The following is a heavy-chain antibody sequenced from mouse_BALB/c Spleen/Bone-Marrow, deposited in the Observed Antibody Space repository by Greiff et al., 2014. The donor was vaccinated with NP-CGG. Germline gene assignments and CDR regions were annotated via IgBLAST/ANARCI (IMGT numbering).Heavy chain of an antibody. CDR2: INPDSSTI. CDR1: GFDFSRYW. Sequence: EVQLQQSGGGLVQPGGSLKLSCAASGFDFSRYWMSWVRQAPGKGLEWIGEINPDSSTINYTPSLKDKFIISRDNAKNTLYLQMSKVRSEDTALYYCARLGYYGYFDYWGQGTTLTVSS. J-gene: IGHJ2*01. CDR3: ARLGYYGYFDY. V-gene: IGHV4-1*02. D-gene: IGHD2-3*01.